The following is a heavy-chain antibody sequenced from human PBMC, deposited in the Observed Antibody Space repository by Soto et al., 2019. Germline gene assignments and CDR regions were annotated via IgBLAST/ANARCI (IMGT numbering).Heavy chain of an antibody. Sequence: QVQLVQSGAEVKKPGASVKVSCKASGYTFTSYGISWVRQAPGQGLEWMGWISAYNGNTNYAQKLQGRGTMTTDTSTSTAYMELRSLRSDDTAVYYCAINGYSGYDLGYYYYGMDVWGQGTTVTVSS. V-gene: IGHV1-18*04. CDR3: AINGYSGYDLGYYYYGMDV. J-gene: IGHJ6*02. CDR1: GYTFTSYG. D-gene: IGHD5-12*01. CDR2: ISAYNGNT.